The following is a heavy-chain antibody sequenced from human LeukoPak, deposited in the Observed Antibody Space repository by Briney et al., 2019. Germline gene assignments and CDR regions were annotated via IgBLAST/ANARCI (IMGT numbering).Heavy chain of an antibody. J-gene: IGHJ4*02. CDR3: AKAARGLRLGEL. CDR1: GFTFSGHG. D-gene: IGHD3-16*01. CDR2: ISHDGSNK. V-gene: IGHV3-30*18. Sequence: GGSLRLSCAASGFTFSGHGMHWVRQAPGKGLEWVAVISHDGSNKYYADSVKGRFTISRDNSKDTLYLQMNNLRTEDTAVYYCAKAARGLRLGELWGQGTLVTVSS.